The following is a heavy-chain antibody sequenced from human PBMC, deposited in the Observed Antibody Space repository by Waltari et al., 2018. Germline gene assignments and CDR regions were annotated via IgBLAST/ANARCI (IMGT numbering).Heavy chain of an antibody. D-gene: IGHD5-18*01. V-gene: IGHV4-61*02. CDR2: IHSSGST. Sequence: QVHLQESGPGLVRPSQTLSLTCNVSGASISSGTYYWNWIRQPAGKGPEWIGRIHSSGSTHYSPSLKSRVTISVDTSNNQVSLKLTSVTAADTAVYYCARGIAKGGYGAVDYWGQGRLVTVSS. J-gene: IGHJ4*02. CDR1: GASISSGTYY. CDR3: ARGIAKGGYGAVDY.